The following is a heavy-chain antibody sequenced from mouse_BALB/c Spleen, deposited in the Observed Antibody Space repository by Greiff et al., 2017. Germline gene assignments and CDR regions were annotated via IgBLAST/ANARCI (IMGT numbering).Heavy chain of an antibody. CDR2: INPSNGRT. V-gene: IGHV1S81*02. D-gene: IGHD4-1*01. J-gene: IGHJ1*01. CDR3: ARSPSNRGDWYFDV. CDR1: GYTFTSYW. Sequence: QVQLQQSGAELVKPGASVKLSCKASGYTFTSYWMHWVKQRPGQGLEWIGEINPSNGRTNYNEKFKSKATLTVDKSSSTAYMQLSSLTSEDSAVYYCARSPSNRGDWYFDVWGAGTTVTVSS.